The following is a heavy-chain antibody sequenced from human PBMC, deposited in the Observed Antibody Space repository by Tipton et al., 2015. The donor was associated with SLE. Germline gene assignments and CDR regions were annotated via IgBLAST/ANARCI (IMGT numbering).Heavy chain of an antibody. J-gene: IGHJ3*01. V-gene: IGHV4-4*07. CDR1: GDSFSSPY. CDR3: AREALYLSTIPDAFHF. Sequence: TLSLTCTVSGDSFSSPYWGWFRQPAGKGLEWIGRVSFSGKTNYNPSLKSRVTMSLDTSKNQLSLWLTSVTAADTAVYYCAREALYLSTIPDAFHFWGQGTSVTVSS. D-gene: IGHD2/OR15-2a*01. CDR2: VSFSGKT.